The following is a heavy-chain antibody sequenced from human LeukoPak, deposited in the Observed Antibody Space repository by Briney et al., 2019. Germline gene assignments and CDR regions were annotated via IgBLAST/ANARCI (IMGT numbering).Heavy chain of an antibody. CDR1: GGTFSSYA. D-gene: IGHD1-26*01. CDR3: ARVSQSGNYFSFDY. Sequence: SVKVSCKASGGTFSSYAISWVRQAPGQGLEWMGRIIPILGIANYAQKFQGRVTITADKSTSTAYMELSSLRSEDTAVYYCARVSQSGNYFSFDYWGQGTLVTVSS. CDR2: IIPILGIA. V-gene: IGHV1-69*04. J-gene: IGHJ4*02.